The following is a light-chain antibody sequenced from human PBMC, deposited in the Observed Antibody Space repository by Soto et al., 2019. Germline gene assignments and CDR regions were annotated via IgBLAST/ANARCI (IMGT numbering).Light chain of an antibody. CDR1: SSDVGGYNY. CDR3: SSYTSSSTRGV. J-gene: IGLJ3*02. Sequence: QSALTQPASVSGSPGQSITISCTGTSSDVGGYNYVSWYQQHPGKAPKLMIDEVSNRTSGVSNRFSGSKSGNTASLIISGLQAEDEADYYCSSYTSSSTRGVFGGGTQLTV. V-gene: IGLV2-14*01. CDR2: EVS.